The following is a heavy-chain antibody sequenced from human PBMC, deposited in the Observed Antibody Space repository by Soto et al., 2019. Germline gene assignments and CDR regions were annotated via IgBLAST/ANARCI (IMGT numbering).Heavy chain of an antibody. D-gene: IGHD3-10*01. CDR2: IYYSGST. CDR3: ARSTYYYGSGSYDMDV. Sequence: SETLSLTCTVSGGSISSYYWSWIRQPPGKGLEWIGYIYYSGSTNYNPSLKSRVTISVDTSKNQFSLKLSSVTAADTAVYYCARSTYYYGSGSYDMDVWGKGTTVTVSS. V-gene: IGHV4-59*01. J-gene: IGHJ6*03. CDR1: GGSISSYY.